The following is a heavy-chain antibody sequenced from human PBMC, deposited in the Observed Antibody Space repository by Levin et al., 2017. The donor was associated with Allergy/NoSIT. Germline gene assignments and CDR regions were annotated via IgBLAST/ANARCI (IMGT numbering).Heavy chain of an antibody. CDR3: ARGGFLTLFDY. D-gene: IGHD5-12*01. Sequence: GGSLRLSCAASGFTFSSYWMHWVRQAPGKGLVWVSRINSDGSSTSYADSVKGRFTISKDNAKNTLYLQMNSLRAEDTAVYYCARGGFLTLFDYWGQGTLVTVSS. CDR2: INSDGSST. CDR1: GFTFSSYW. J-gene: IGHJ4*02. V-gene: IGHV3-74*01.